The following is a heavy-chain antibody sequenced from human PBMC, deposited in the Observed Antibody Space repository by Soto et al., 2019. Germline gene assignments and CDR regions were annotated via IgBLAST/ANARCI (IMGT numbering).Heavy chain of an antibody. Sequence: SETLSLTCTVSGGSISSSSYYWGWIRQPPGKGLEWIGSIYYSGSTYYNPSLKSRVTISVDTSKNQFSLKLSSVTAADTAVYYCARHVASVVTATNNWFDPWGQGTLVTVSS. CDR2: IYYSGST. CDR3: ARHVASVVTATNNWFDP. CDR1: GGSISSSSYY. D-gene: IGHD2-21*02. V-gene: IGHV4-39*01. J-gene: IGHJ5*02.